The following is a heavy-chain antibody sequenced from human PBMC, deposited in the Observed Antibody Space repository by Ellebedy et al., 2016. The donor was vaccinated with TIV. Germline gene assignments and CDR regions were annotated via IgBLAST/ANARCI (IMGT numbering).Heavy chain of an antibody. J-gene: IGHJ4*02. CDR2: FYIDGRP. Sequence: GESLKISCAASGFTVWSNHMTWVRQAPGKGLEWVSVFYIDGRPYYTNSVKGRFTISRDNSKNTLYLKMNSLRAEDTAVYYCARGSGIISSGPIYWGQGALVTVSS. CDR1: GFTVWSNH. CDR3: ARGSGIISSGPIY. V-gene: IGHV3-66*01. D-gene: IGHD3-10*01.